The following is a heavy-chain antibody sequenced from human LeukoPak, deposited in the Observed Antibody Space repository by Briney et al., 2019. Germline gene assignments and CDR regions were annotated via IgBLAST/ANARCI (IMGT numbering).Heavy chain of an antibody. CDR3: ARIDFWSGYYYYYYYMDV. CDR2: IKQDGSEK. CDR1: GFTFSSYW. Sequence: PGGSLRLSCAASGFTFSSYWMSSVRQAPGKGLEWVANIKQDGSEKYYVDSVKGRFTISRDNAKNSLYLQMNSLRAEDTAVYYCARIDFWSGYYYYYYYMDVWGKGTTVTVSS. V-gene: IGHV3-7*01. J-gene: IGHJ6*03. D-gene: IGHD3-3*01.